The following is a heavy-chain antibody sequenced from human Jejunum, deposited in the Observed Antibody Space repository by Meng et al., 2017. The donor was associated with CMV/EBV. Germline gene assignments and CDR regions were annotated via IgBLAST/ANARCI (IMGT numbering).Heavy chain of an antibody. CDR2: IYPGDSDT. Sequence: WKASGYSFTAYGIGWVRQMPGKGLEWMGIIYPGDSDTKYSPSFQGQVTISADKSINTAYLQWSSLQASDTAMYYCARSTTVTDFDSWGQGTLVTSPQ. V-gene: IGHV5-51*01. J-gene: IGHJ4*02. CDR1: GYSFTAYG. D-gene: IGHD4-11*01. CDR3: ARSTTVTDFDS.